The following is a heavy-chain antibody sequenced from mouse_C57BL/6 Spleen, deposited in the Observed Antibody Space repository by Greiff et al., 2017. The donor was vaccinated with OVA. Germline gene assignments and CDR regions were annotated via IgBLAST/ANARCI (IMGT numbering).Heavy chain of an antibody. CDR2: ISHSSGCT. V-gene: IGHV1-4*01. D-gene: IGHD1-1*01. CDR3: ARDGSSSPWFAY. J-gene: IGHJ3*01. CDR1: GYTFTSYT. Sequence: QVQLQQSGAELARPGASVKMSCKASGYTFTSYTMHWVKQRPGQGLEWIGYISHSSGCTKYNQKSKDKATLTADKATSTAYMQLSRLASEDSAVYYCARDGSSSPWFAYWGQGTLVTVSA.